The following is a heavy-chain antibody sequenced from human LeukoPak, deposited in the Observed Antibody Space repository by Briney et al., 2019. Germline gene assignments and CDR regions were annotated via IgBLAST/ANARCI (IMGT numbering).Heavy chain of an antibody. J-gene: IGHJ4*02. D-gene: IGHD6-13*01. CDR1: GFTVSSNY. V-gene: IGHV3-53*01. Sequence: PGGSLRLSCAASGFTVSSNYMSWVRQAPGKGLEWVSVIYSGGDTYYADSVKGRFTISRDKSKNTLYLQMNSLRAEDTATYYCATTLNVATAGYLWGQGTLVTVSS. CDR3: ATTLNVATAGYL. CDR2: IYSGGDT.